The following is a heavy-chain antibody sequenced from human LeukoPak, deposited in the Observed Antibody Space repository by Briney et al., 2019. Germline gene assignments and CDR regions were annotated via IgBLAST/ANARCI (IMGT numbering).Heavy chain of an antibody. V-gene: IGHV1-18*01. CDR2: ISAYNGNT. CDR1: GYTFTSYG. D-gene: IGHD6-19*01. J-gene: IGHJ4*02. Sequence: ASVKVSCKASGYTFTSYGISWVRQAPGQGLEWMGWISAYNGNTNYAQELQGRVTMTTDTSTSTAYMELRSLRSDDTAVYYCARDLSPYSSGCPDYWGQGTLVTVSS. CDR3: ARDLSPYSSGCPDY.